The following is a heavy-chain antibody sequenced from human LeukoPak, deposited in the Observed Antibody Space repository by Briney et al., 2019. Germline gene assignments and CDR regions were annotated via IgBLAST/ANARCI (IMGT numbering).Heavy chain of an antibody. D-gene: IGHD2-2*01. J-gene: IGHJ6*02. CDR1: GFTFSSYA. V-gene: IGHV3-30-3*01. CDR2: ISYDGSNK. CDR3: AKDFASDIVVVPAAILPDYYYGMDV. Sequence: GGSLRLSCAASGFTFSSYAMHWVRQAPGKGLEWVAVISYDGSNKYYADSVKGRFTISRDNSKNTLYLQMNSLRAEDTAVYYCAKDFASDIVVVPAAILPDYYYGMDVWGQGTTVTVSS.